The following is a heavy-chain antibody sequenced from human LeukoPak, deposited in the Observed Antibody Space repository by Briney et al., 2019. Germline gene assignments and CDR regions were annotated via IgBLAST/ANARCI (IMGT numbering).Heavy chain of an antibody. J-gene: IGHJ6*02. D-gene: IGHD6-19*01. V-gene: IGHV3-7*01. CDR1: GFTFSSYA. CDR3: VVAGIVSKNMDV. Sequence: GGSLRLSCAASGFTFSSYAMSWVRQTPGKGLEWLANIKQDGSETYYVDSVKGRFTISRDNAKNSLYLQMNSLRVEDTAVYYCVVAGIVSKNMDVWGQGTTVTVSS. CDR2: IKQDGSET.